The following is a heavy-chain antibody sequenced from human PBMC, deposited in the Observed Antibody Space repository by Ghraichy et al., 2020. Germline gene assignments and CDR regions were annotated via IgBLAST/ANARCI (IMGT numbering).Heavy chain of an antibody. J-gene: IGHJ6*03. Sequence: GGSLRLSCAASGFTFSNYIINWVRQAPGKGLEWVAYISRSSDTLYYLESVRGRFTISRDNAKNSVYLQMHSLRDEDTAVYHCVRYGSLVPPNFYYMDVWGEGTTVTVSS. D-gene: IGHD1-1*01. CDR2: ISRSSDTL. CDR3: VRYGSLVPPNFYYMDV. V-gene: IGHV3-48*02. CDR1: GFTFSNYI.